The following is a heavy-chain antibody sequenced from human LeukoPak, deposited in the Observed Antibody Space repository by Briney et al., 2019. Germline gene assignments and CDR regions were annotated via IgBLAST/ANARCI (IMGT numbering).Heavy chain of an antibody. J-gene: IGHJ5*02. CDR1: GGSFSGYY. Sequence: KPSETLSLTCAVYGGSFSGYYWTWIRQPPGKGLEWIGEMNHSGSANYNPSLKSRVTISVDTSKNQFSLKLSSVTAADTAVYYCARGAHVASSSWYGWFDPWGQGTLVTVSS. CDR3: ARGAHVASSSWYGWFDP. CDR2: MNHSGSA. D-gene: IGHD6-13*01. V-gene: IGHV4-34*01.